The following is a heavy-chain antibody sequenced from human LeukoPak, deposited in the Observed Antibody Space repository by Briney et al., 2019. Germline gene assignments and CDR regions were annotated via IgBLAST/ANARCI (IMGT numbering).Heavy chain of an antibody. J-gene: IGHJ4*02. CDR2: IYSGGST. D-gene: IGHD3-9*01. CDR3: ARRGTYYDILTGYSPSYFDY. Sequence: GGSLRLSCAASGFTFNSYSMHWVRQAPGKGLEWVSVIYSGGSTYYADSVKGRFTISRDNSKNTLYLQMNSLRAEDTAVYYCARRGTYYDILTGYSPSYFDYWGQGTLVTVSS. V-gene: IGHV3-53*01. CDR1: GFTFNSYS.